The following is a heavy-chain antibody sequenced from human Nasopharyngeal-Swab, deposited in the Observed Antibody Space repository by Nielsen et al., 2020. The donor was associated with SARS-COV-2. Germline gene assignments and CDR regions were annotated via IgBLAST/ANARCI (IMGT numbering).Heavy chain of an antibody. CDR1: GFSFNNYG. CDR2: ISYEGSKK. V-gene: IGHV3-30*18. J-gene: IGHJ3*02. D-gene: IGHD3-10*01. Sequence: GGSLRLSCTASGFSFNNYGMHWVRQAPGKGLEWVAVISYEGSKKFYAESVEGRFTISRDYSKNTLYLQMDSLRTVDTAMYFCAKANALFWFGQFKNDAFDIWGQGTMVAVSS. CDR3: AKANALFWFGQFKNDAFDI.